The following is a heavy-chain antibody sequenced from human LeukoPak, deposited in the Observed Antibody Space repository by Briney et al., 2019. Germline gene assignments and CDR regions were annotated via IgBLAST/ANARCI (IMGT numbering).Heavy chain of an antibody. V-gene: IGHV5-51*01. CDR1: GYSFTSYW. D-gene: IGHD3-10*01. J-gene: IGHJ3*02. Sequence: GESLKISCKGSGYSFTSYWIGWVRQMPGKGLEWMGIIYPGDSDTRYSPSFQGQVTISADKSISTAYLQWSSLKASDTAMYYCARLKLGMVRGIIPGDAFDIWGQGTMVTVSS. CDR3: ARLKLGMVRGIIPGDAFDI. CDR2: IYPGDSDT.